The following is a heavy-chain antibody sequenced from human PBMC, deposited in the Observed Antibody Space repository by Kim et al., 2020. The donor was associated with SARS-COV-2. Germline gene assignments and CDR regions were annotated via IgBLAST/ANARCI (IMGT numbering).Heavy chain of an antibody. CDR1: GFIVSTNY. CDR2: IYSGGST. J-gene: IGHJ4*02. CDR3: ARSPGRGLYSFDL. D-gene: IGHD1-26*01. V-gene: IGHV3-66*01. Sequence: GGSLRLSCAASGFIVSTNYMNWVRQAPGKGLEWVSVIYSGGSTHYAESAKGRLSIFTDTSNNILLTQMNGMRAADTAAYYCARSPGRGLYSFDLWGQGTL.